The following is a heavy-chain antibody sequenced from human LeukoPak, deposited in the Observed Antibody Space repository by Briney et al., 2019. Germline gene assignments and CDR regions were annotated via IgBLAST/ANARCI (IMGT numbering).Heavy chain of an antibody. CDR2: FIPIFGTA. CDR1: GYTFTGYY. J-gene: IGHJ4*02. Sequence: SVKVSCKASGYTFTGYYMHWVRQAPGQGLEWMGGFIPIFGTANYAQEFQGRVTITTDESTSTAYMELSSLRSEDTAVYYCARANLRGYFDSSGFSPYWGQGTLVTVSS. V-gene: IGHV1-69*05. D-gene: IGHD3-22*01. CDR3: ARANLRGYFDSSGFSPY.